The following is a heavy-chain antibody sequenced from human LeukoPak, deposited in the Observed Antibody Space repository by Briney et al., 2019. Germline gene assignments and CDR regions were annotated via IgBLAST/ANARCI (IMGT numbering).Heavy chain of an antibody. D-gene: IGHD2-2*01. CDR2: ISWNSGSI. CDR3: AKVVGGTNALDY. V-gene: IGHV3-9*01. J-gene: IGHJ4*02. Sequence: PGGSLRLSCAASGFTFDDYAMHWVRQAPGKGLEWVSGISWNSGSIGYADSVKGRSTISRDNAKNSLYLQMNSLRAEDTALYYCAKVVGGTNALDYWGQGTLVTVSS. CDR1: GFTFDDYA.